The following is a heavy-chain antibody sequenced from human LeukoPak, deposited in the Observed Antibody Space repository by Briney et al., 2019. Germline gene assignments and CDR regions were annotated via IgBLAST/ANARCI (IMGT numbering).Heavy chain of an antibody. CDR2: INHNGNVN. D-gene: IGHD1-26*01. J-gene: IGHJ5*02. CDR1: GFTFSSYW. Sequence: GGSLRLSCAASGFTFSSYWMNWARQAPGKGLEWVARINHNGNVNYYVDSVKGRFTISRDNAKNSLYLQMSNLRAEDTAVYYCAKEGEWELLVDNWFDPWGQGTLVTVSS. V-gene: IGHV3-7*03. CDR3: AKEGEWELLVDNWFDP.